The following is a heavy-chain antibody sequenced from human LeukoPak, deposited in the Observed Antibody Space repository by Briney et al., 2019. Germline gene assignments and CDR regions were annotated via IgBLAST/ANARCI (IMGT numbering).Heavy chain of an antibody. CDR3: ARSPRFSSGGFNWFDP. D-gene: IGHD2-15*01. J-gene: IGHJ5*02. Sequence: GASVKVSCKASAYTFTGYYMHGVRQAPGQGLEWMGWTNPNSGGTNYAQKFQGRVTMTRDTYISTAYMELSRLRSDDTAVYYCARSPRFSSGGFNWFDPWRQGSLVTVSS. CDR1: AYTFTGYY. V-gene: IGHV1-2*02. CDR2: TNPNSGGT.